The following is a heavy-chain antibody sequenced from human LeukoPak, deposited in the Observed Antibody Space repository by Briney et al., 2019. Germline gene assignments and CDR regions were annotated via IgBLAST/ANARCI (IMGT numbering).Heavy chain of an antibody. CDR1: GGTFCSYT. CDR2: IIPILGIA. D-gene: IGHD3-10*01. V-gene: IGHV1-69*04. CDR3: ARDGRMVRGDIYLDWFDP. Sequence: SVKVSCKASGGTFCSYTISWVRQAPGQGLEWMGRIIPILGIANYAQKFQGRGTITADKSTSTAYMELSSLRSEDTAVYYCARDGRMVRGDIYLDWFDPWGQGTLVTVSS. J-gene: IGHJ5*02.